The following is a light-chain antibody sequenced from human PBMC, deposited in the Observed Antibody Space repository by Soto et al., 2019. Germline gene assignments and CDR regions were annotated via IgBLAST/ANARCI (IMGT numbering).Light chain of an antibody. J-gene: IGKJ1*01. Sequence: EIVLTQSPGTLSLSPGERATLSCMDSQSVSSYLAWYQQKPGQAPRLLIYGASSRATGIPHGFSGSGSGTEFALTISRQEPEDVSVYYGQQYGSSPRTLGPRIKVEI. CDR3: QQYGSSPRT. V-gene: IGKV3-20*01. CDR2: GAS. CDR1: QSVSSY.